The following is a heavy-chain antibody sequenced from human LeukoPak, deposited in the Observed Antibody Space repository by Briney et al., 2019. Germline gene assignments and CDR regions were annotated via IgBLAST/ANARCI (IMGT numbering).Heavy chain of an antibody. CDR2: IYYSGST. CDR3: ASWYYYDSSGYIN. V-gene: IGHV4-59*01. J-gene: IGHJ3*01. D-gene: IGHD3-22*01. Sequence: PSETLSLTCTVSGGSISSYYWSWLRQPPGKGLEWIGYIYYSGSTNYNPSLKSRVTISVDTSKNQFSLKLSSVTAADTAVYYCASWYYYDSSGYINWGQGTMVTVSS. CDR1: GGSISSYY.